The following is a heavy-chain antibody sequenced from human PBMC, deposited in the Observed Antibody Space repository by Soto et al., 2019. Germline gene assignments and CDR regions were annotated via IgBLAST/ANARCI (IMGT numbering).Heavy chain of an antibody. CDR2: TKGRSNNN. CDR1: GFMFSTSV. J-gene: IGHJ4*01. V-gene: IGHV3-21*01. Sequence: GGSLRLSCETSGFMFSTSVMNWVRKAQGKGLEWVLSTKGRSNNNYYATSVSRRFTIPRDNAKLSLFLQISILTAEYTAVYYCAREYCIAWESSAFAYLGHGTLVTVSS. D-gene: IGHD6-13*01. CDR3: AREYCIAWESSAFAY.